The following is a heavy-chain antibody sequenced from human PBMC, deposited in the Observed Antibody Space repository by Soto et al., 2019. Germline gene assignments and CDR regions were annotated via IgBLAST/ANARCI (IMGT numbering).Heavy chain of an antibody. CDR3: ARRYGRNFDY. Sequence: SETLSLTCTVSGGSISSYYWSWIRQPPGKRLEWIGYIYYSGSTNYNSSLKSRVIISVDTSKNQFSLKLSSVTAADTAVYYCARRYGRNFDYWGQGTLVTVSS. CDR1: GGSISSYY. J-gene: IGHJ4*02. V-gene: IGHV4-59*01. D-gene: IGHD1-26*01. CDR2: IYYSGST.